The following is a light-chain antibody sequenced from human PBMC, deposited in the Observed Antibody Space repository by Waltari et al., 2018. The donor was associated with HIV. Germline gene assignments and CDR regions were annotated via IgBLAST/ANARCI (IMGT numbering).Light chain of an antibody. J-gene: IGKJ5*01. Sequence: PGETATLSCTASQNVGRFLAWYQKKPGQAPRLLIHDASNRAPGVPARFSALAAGTDFTLTISSLESEDFAVYYCQQRSNWPPITFGQGTRLEIK. CDR2: DAS. CDR3: QQRSNWPPIT. CDR1: QNVGRF. V-gene: IGKV3-11*01.